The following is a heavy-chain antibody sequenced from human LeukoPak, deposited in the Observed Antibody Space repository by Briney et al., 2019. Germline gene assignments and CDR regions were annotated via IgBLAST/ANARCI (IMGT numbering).Heavy chain of an antibody. J-gene: IGHJ4*02. Sequence: PGGSLRLSCAASGFTVSSNYMSWVRQAPGKGLEWVSSISSSSSYIYYADSVKGRFTISRDNAKNSLYLQMNSLRAEDTAVYYCARGGYSSSWNYDYWGQGTLVTVSS. CDR3: ARGGYSSSWNYDY. D-gene: IGHD6-13*01. CDR1: GFTVSSNY. V-gene: IGHV3-21*01. CDR2: ISSSSSYI.